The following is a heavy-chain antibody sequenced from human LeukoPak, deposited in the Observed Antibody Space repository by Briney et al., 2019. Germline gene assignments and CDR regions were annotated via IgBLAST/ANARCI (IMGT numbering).Heavy chain of an antibody. CDR2: INPNGGGT. CDR3: ARDHYYGSGSYYKGDY. D-gene: IGHD3-10*01. CDR1: GYTFTGYY. Sequence: ASVKVSCKASGYTFTGYYMHWVRQAPGQGLEWMGRINPNGGGTNYAQKFQGRVTMTRDTSISTAYMELSRLRSDDTAVYYCARDHYYGSGSYYKGDYWGQGTLVTVSS. J-gene: IGHJ4*02. V-gene: IGHV1-2*06.